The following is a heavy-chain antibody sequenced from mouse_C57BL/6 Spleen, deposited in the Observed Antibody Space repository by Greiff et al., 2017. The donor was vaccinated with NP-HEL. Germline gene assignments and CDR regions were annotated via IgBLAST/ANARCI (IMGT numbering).Heavy chain of an antibody. V-gene: IGHV1-15*01. CDR2: IAPETGGT. D-gene: IGHD3-2*02. CDR3: TRMGGQLRLLAY. CDR1: GYTFTDYE. J-gene: IGHJ3*01. Sequence: VQLQQSGAELVRPGASVTLSCKASGYTFTDYEMHWVKQTPVHGLEWIGAIAPETGGTAYNQKFKGKAILTADKSSSTAYMELRSLTSEDSAVYYCTRMGGQLRLLAYWGQGTLVTVSA.